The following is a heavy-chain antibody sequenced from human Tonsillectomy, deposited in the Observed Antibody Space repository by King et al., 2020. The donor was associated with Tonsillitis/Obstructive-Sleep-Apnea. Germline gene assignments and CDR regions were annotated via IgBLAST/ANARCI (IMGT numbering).Heavy chain of an antibody. D-gene: IGHD3-22*01. Sequence: VQLVESGAEVKKPGASVKVSCKVPGYTVTDLAIHWVRQAPGKGLEWMGGFHPEDTETIYAQKFLGRVTLTEDTSTDTAYMELSSLSSEDTAVYYCATYGQYYYDTSGYYYYLDYWGQGTLVSVSS. CDR3: ATYGQYYYDTSGYYYYLDY. CDR2: FHPEDTET. CDR1: GYTVTDLA. V-gene: IGHV1-24*01. J-gene: IGHJ4*02.